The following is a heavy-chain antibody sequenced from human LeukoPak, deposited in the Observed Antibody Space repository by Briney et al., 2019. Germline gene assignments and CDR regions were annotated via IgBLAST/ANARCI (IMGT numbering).Heavy chain of an antibody. CDR1: GLTVSINY. CDR2: LYSGGGT. J-gene: IGHJ4*02. V-gene: IGHV3-66*01. D-gene: IGHD1-26*01. CDR3: ARGVTSYYKDPFGD. Sequence: GGSLRLSCAASGLTVSINYMSWVRQAPGKGLEWVSVLYSGGGTFYTDSVKDRFTISRDNFKNTLYLQMNSLRAEDTPVYYCARGVTSYYKDPFGDWGQGTLVIVSS.